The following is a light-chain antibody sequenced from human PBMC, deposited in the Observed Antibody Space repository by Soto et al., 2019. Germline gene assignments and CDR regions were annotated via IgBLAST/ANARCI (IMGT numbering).Light chain of an antibody. CDR2: DAS. J-gene: IGKJ1*01. Sequence: DIQLTQSPSTLWASVGDRVTMPCRASQSISSWLAWYQQKPGKAPKLLIYDASSLESGVPSRFSGSGSGTECTLTITRLQPDDFETYYCQQYNSYPWTFGQGTKVDIK. CDR1: QSISSW. CDR3: QQYNSYPWT. V-gene: IGKV1-5*01.